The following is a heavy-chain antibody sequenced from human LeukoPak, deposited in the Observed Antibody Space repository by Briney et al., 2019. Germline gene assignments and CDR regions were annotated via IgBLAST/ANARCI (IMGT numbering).Heavy chain of an antibody. D-gene: IGHD3-9*01. V-gene: IGHV3-23*01. J-gene: IGHJ5*02. CDR1: GFTFSSYA. Sequence: PGGSLRLSCAASGFTFSSYAMSWVRQAPGKGLEWVSAIGGRGGTTYYADSVKGRFTISRDNSKNTLYLQMNSLRAEDTAVYYCTKGPDFDWSLYWFDPWGQGTLVTVSS. CDR2: IGGRGGTT. CDR3: TKGPDFDWSLYWFDP.